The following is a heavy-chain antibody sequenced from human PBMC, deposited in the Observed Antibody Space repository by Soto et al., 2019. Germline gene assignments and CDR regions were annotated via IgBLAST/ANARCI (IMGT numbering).Heavy chain of an antibody. J-gene: IGHJ5*02. V-gene: IGHV4-39*01. CDR2: ISYSGST. Sequence: SETLSLTCTVSGGSISSSSYYWGWIRQPPGKGLEWIGYISYSGSTYYTPSLKSRVTISVDTSKNQFFLKLSSVTAADTAVYFCARRTYYDVLPGRYNWFDPRGQGTLVTVSS. D-gene: IGHD3-9*01. CDR1: GGSISSSSYY. CDR3: ARRTYYDVLPGRYNWFDP.